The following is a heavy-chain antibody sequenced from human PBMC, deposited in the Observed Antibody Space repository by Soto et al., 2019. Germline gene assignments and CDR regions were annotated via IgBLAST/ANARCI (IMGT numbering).Heavy chain of an antibody. Sequence: QVQLQESGPGLVKPSETLSLTCTVSGGSISSYYWSWIRQSPGKGLEWIGYIYYSGNTNYNPSLKSRVIISIDTSKNQFSLKLTFVTAADTAVYYCARHPTDAFDFWGQGTMVTVSS. CDR2: IYYSGNT. CDR3: ARHPTDAFDF. CDR1: GGSISSYY. V-gene: IGHV4-59*08. J-gene: IGHJ3*01.